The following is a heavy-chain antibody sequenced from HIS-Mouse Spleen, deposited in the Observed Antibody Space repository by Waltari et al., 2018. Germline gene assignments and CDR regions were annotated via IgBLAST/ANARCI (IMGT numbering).Heavy chain of an antibody. V-gene: IGHV4-39*07. CDR3: AREIPYSSSWYDWYFDL. Sequence: QLQLQESGPGLVKPSETLSLTCTVYGCSISSSSYYWGWSRQPHGKGLEWIGSNYYSGSTYYNPSLKSRVTISVDTSKNQFSLKLSSVTAADTAVYYCAREIPYSSSWYDWYFDLWGRGTLVTVSS. CDR1: GCSISSSSYY. CDR2: NYYSGST. D-gene: IGHD6-13*01. J-gene: IGHJ2*01.